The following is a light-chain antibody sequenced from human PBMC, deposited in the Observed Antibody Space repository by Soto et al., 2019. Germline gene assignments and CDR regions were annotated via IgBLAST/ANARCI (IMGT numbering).Light chain of an antibody. CDR2: EGS. CDR1: SSDVGSYNL. Sequence: QSVLTQPASVSGSPGQPITISCTGTSSDVGSYNLVSWYQQHPGKAPKLMIYEGSKRPSGVSNRFSGSKSGNTASLTISGLQAEDEAAYYCCSYAGSSTFLYVFGTGTKVTVL. CDR3: CSYAGSSTFLYV. V-gene: IGLV2-23*01. J-gene: IGLJ1*01.